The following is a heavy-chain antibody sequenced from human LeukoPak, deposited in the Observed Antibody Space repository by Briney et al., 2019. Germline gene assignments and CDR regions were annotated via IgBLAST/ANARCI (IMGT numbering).Heavy chain of an antibody. Sequence: GGSLRLSCAAPGFSFSSNWMGWVRQAPGKGLEWVAHIKRDGSQKYYLDSVKGRFTISRDNAKNSLYLQMNSLRVEDTAVYYCARDQNFQHWGQGTLVTVSS. CDR2: IKRDGSQK. V-gene: IGHV3-7*01. CDR1: GFSFSSNW. CDR3: ARDQNFQH. J-gene: IGHJ1*01.